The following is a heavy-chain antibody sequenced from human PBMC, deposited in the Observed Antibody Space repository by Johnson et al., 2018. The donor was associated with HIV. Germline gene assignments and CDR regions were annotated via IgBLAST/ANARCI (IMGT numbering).Heavy chain of an antibody. J-gene: IGHJ3*02. CDR1: GFTFTSYA. CDR3: ARGDGSGSTGAFDI. CDR2: IDGGGGSK. V-gene: IGHV3-23*04. D-gene: IGHD3-10*01. Sequence: VQLVESGGGLVKPGGSLRLSCAASGFTFTSYAMSWFRQAPGKGLEWVSTIDGGGGSKSYADSMKGRFTISRDNSKITLYLQVNSLRAEDTAIYYCARGDGSGSTGAFDIWGQGTMVTVSS.